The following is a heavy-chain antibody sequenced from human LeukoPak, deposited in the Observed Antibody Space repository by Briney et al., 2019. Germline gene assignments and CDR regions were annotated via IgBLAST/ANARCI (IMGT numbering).Heavy chain of an antibody. CDR3: ARGVTTVAFDY. CDR1: GGSISSGDYY. D-gene: IGHD4-17*01. V-gene: IGHV4-30-4*01. Sequence: PSETLSLTCTVSGGSISSGDYYWSWIRQPPGKGLEWIGYIYYSGSTYYNPSLKSRVTISVDTSKNQFSLKLSSVTAADTAVYYCARGVTTVAFDYWGQGTLATVSS. CDR2: IYYSGST. J-gene: IGHJ4*02.